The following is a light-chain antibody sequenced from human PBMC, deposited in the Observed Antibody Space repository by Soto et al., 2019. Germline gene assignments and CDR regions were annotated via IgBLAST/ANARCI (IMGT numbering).Light chain of an antibody. CDR1: QSISSSY. J-gene: IGKJ1*01. Sequence: EIVFTPSPGSLALSPGESASLSCRASQSISSSYLGWYQQKPGQAPRLLIYGASSRATGIPDRFSGSGSGTDFSLTISRLEPEDLAVYYCQFYGSSPKTFGQGTKVDIK. CDR2: GAS. CDR3: QFYGSSPKT. V-gene: IGKV3-20*01.